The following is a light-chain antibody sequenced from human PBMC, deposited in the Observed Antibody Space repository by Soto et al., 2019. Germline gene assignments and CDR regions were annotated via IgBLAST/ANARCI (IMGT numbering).Light chain of an antibody. CDR1: NIGSKS. Sequence: SYELTQPPSVSVAPGQTARITCGGTNIGSKSVHWYQQKPGQAPVLVVYDDSDRPSGSPERFAGSNSGNTATLTISRVEAGDEADYYCQVWDSSSDHWVFGGGTKLTVL. CDR2: DDS. V-gene: IGLV3-21*02. J-gene: IGLJ3*02. CDR3: QVWDSSSDHWV.